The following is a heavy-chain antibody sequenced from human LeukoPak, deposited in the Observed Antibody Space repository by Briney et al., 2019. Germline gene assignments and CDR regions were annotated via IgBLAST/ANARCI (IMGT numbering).Heavy chain of an antibody. D-gene: IGHD3-10*01. V-gene: IGHV4-39*01. CDR2: IYYSGTT. J-gene: IGHJ5*02. Sequence: SETLSLTCSVSGGSISSPNHDWAWIRQPPGQGLEWIGSIYYSGTTYYNLSLKSRVTLSVDTSQNQFSLKLSSVAAADTAIYFCARSLGANTWVGNWFDPWGQGTLVTVSP. CDR1: GGSISSPNHD. CDR3: ARSLGANTWVGNWFDP.